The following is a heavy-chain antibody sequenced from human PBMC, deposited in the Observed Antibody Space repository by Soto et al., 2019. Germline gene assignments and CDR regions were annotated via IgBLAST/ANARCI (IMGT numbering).Heavy chain of an antibody. V-gene: IGHV3-74*01. J-gene: IGHJ4*02. Sequence: EVQMVESGGGLVQPGGSLRLSCAASGFTFSSFCLHWVRQVSGKGLVWVSRVNSDGSTTAYADSVKGRFTVSRDNAKNTLDLQMDNLRAEDTAVYYCAGGAGSNKPFDYWGQGTLVTVSS. D-gene: IGHD2-2*01. CDR2: VNSDGSTT. CDR3: AGGAGSNKPFDY. CDR1: GFTFSSFC.